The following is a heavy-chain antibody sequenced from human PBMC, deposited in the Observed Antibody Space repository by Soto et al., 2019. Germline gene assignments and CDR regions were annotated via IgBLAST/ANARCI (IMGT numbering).Heavy chain of an antibody. CDR2: ISYDGSNK. V-gene: IGHV3-30-3*01. D-gene: IGHD6-19*01. Sequence: QVQLVESGGGVVQPGRSLRLSCAASGFTFSSYAMHWVRQAPGKGLEWVAVISYDGSNKYYADSVKGRFTISRDNSKKTLYLQMTSRRGEETAGYYCAGEVYPRWRYSSGWHSYYGMDVWGQGTTVTVSS. CDR1: GFTFSSYA. CDR3: AGEVYPRWRYSSGWHSYYGMDV. J-gene: IGHJ6*02.